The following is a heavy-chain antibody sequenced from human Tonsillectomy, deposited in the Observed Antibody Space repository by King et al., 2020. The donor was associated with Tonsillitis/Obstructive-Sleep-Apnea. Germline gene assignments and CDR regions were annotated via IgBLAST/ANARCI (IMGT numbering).Heavy chain of an antibody. J-gene: IGHJ3*02. D-gene: IGHD3-16*02. CDR1: GGSIGSGKW. Sequence: VQLQESGPGLVKPSGTLSLTCAVSGGSIGSGKWWTWVRQPPGKGLEWIGEIFHGGSTIYNPSLKSRVIISVDKSKNQFSLRLTSATAADTAVYYCARLDYDYIWGNYRDAFDTWGQGTMVTVSS. V-gene: IGHV4-4*02. CDR2: IFHGGST. CDR3: ARLDYDYIWGNYRDAFDT.